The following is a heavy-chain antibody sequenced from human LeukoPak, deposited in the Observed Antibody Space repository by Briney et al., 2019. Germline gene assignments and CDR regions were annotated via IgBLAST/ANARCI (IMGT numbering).Heavy chain of an antibody. CDR2: ISSASSYI. Sequence: GGSLRLSCAASGFTFSTYSMNWVRQAPGKGLEWVSSISSASSYIYYADSVKGRFTISRDDAKNSLYLQMSSLRAEDTAVYYCARYCSSSRCLYYYHMDVWGKGTTVTVSS. J-gene: IGHJ6*03. D-gene: IGHD2-2*01. CDR1: GFTFSTYS. V-gene: IGHV3-21*01. CDR3: ARYCSSSRCLYYYHMDV.